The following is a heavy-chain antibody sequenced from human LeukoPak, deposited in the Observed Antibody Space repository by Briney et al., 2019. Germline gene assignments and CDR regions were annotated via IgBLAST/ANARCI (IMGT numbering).Heavy chain of an antibody. CDR1: GFTFSSYW. Sequence: GGSLRLSCAASGFTFSSYWMNWVRQAPGKGLVWVSRIASDGSSTTYADSVKGRFSISRDNAKNTLYLQMNSLRVEDTAVYYCACSSGWYGFDYWGQGTLVTVSS. CDR3: ACSSGWYGFDY. J-gene: IGHJ4*02. CDR2: IASDGSST. D-gene: IGHD6-19*01. V-gene: IGHV3-74*01.